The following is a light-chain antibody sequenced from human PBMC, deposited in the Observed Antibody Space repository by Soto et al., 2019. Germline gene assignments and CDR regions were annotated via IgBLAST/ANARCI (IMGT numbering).Light chain of an antibody. V-gene: IGKV3-20*01. CDR2: GAS. CDR1: QSVSSSF. Sequence: EIVLTQSPGTLSVSPGERATLSCRTSQSVSSSFLAWYQQKPGQAPRLLIYGASSRATGIPDRFIGSGSGTDFTLTIGRLEPEDFAVYYCQLYGNSPPYTFGQGTKLEIK. J-gene: IGKJ2*01. CDR3: QLYGNSPPYT.